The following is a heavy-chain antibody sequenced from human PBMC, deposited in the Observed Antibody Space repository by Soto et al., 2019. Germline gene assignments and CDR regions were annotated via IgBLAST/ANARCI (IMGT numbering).Heavy chain of an antibody. Sequence: QVQLVQSGAEVKKPGSSVKVSCKASVGTFSSSSINWVRQAPGQGLEWMGEIIPIFGTANYAQKFQGRVTITADESTSTAYMELSSLRSEDTAVYYCARDGGRHSGGSDYGGQGTLVTVSS. CDR1: VGTFSSSS. V-gene: IGHV1-69*01. J-gene: IGHJ4*02. CDR2: IIPIFGTA. D-gene: IGHD1-26*01. CDR3: ARDGGRHSGGSDY.